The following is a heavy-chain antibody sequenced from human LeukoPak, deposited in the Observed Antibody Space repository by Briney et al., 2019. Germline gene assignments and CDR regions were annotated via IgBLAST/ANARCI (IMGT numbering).Heavy chain of an antibody. D-gene: IGHD2-21*02. CDR2: SSAYNGNT. V-gene: IGHV1-18*01. J-gene: IGHJ6*02. CDR3: ATAGDPYYYYGMDV. CDR1: GYTFTSFG. Sequence: ASVKVSCKASGYTFTSFGIIWVRQAPGQGLEWMGWSSAYNGNTNYEQKVQGRVTMTTDTSTSTAYMELRSLRSDDTAVYYCATAGDPYYYYGMDVWGQGTTVTVSS.